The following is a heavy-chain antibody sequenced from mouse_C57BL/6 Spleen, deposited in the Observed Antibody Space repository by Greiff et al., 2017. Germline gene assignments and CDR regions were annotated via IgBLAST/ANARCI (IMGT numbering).Heavy chain of an antibody. CDR1: GYTFTDYY. CDR2: INPNNGGT. V-gene: IGHV1-26*01. Sequence: FQLQQSGPELVKPGASVKISCKASGYTFTDYYMNWVKQSHGKSLEWIGDINPNNGGTSYNTKFKGKATLTVDKSSSTAYMELRSLTSEDSAVYYCARGYGSSRSYWYCDVWGTGTTVTVSS. D-gene: IGHD1-1*01. CDR3: ARGYGSSRSYWYCDV. J-gene: IGHJ1*03.